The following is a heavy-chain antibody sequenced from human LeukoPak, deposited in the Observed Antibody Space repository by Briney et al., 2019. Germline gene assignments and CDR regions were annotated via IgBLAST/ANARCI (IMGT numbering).Heavy chain of an antibody. CDR2: ISNSGGST. CDR1: GFTFSSYG. D-gene: IGHD2-15*01. CDR3: AKDPCSGGSCYSAGY. Sequence: PGGSLRLSCAASGFTFSSYGMSWVRQAPGKGLEWVSTISNSGGSTFYGDSVKGRFTISRDNSKNTLYLQMTSLRAEDTAVYYCAKDPCSGGSCYSAGYWGQGTLVTVSS. V-gene: IGHV3-23*01. J-gene: IGHJ4*02.